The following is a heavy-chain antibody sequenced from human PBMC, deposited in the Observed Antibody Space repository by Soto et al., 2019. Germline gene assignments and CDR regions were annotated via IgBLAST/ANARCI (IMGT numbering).Heavy chain of an antibody. CDR1: GFTVSSNY. J-gene: IGHJ6*03. Sequence: EVQLVESGGGLVQPGGSLRLSCAASGFTVSSNYMSWVRQAPGKGLEWVSAIYSGGSTYYADSAKGRFTISRDNSKNPLYHKMNSLRAEDTAVYYCARSATYYDFWSGYYKPTDYYYYYMDVWGKGTTVTVSS. CDR2: IYSGGST. CDR3: ARSATYYDFWSGYYKPTDYYYYYMDV. D-gene: IGHD3-3*01. V-gene: IGHV3-66*01.